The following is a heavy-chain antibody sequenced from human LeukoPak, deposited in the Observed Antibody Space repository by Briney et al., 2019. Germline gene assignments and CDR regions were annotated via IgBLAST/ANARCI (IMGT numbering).Heavy chain of an antibody. Sequence: PSETLSLTCTVSGGSMSNHYYWSWIRQPPGKGLEWIGFIYESGSTNYNPSLKSRVTISVDRSKKQFSLMLTSMTEADTAVYYCAGGGYCTTGSCFAPLVDYWGRGTLVTVSS. D-gene: IGHD2-2*01. V-gene: IGHV4-59*01. J-gene: IGHJ4*02. CDR3: AGGGYCTTGSCFAPLVDY. CDR2: IYESGST. CDR1: GGSMSNHYY.